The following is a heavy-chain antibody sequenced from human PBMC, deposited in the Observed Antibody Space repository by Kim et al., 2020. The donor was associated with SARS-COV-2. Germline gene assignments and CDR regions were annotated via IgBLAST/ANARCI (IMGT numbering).Heavy chain of an antibody. D-gene: IGHD2-21*02. J-gene: IGHJ4*02. V-gene: IGHV4-59*13. CDR2: ISSSGGT. CDR1: GGSIGTYY. Sequence: SETLSLTCTVSGGSIGTYYYNWIRHSPRKGLEWIGHISSSGGTNYNPSLRSRVTISSDMSNNQFSLRLTSVTAADTAVYFCAGGSGWLTADWGQGTLVTVSP. CDR3: AGGSGWLTAD.